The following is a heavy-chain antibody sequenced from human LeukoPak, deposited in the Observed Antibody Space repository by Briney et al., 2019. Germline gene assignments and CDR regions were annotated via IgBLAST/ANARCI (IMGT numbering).Heavy chain of an antibody. D-gene: IGHD6-19*01. CDR1: GGTFSSYA. CDR2: IIPIFGIA. CDR3: ARNGYSSGWDYYYFDY. J-gene: IGHJ4*02. V-gene: IGHV1-69*04. Sequence: SVKVSCKASGGTFSSYAISWVRQAPGQGLEWMGRIIPIFGIANYAQKFQGRVTITADKSTSTAYMELSSLRSEDTAVYYCARNGYSSGWDYYYFDYWGQGTLVTVSS.